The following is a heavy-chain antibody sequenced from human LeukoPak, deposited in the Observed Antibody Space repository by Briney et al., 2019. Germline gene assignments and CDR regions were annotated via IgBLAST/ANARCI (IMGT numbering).Heavy chain of an antibody. Sequence: GGSLRLSCAASGFTFSTYWTHWVRQVPGKGLVWVSHIKSDGSGTEYADAVKGRFTISRDNAKNTLYMQMNSLRAEDTAVYYCTSGAYYNDYWGQGTLVTVSS. CDR1: GFTFSTYW. CDR3: TSGAYYNDY. CDR2: IKSDGSGT. V-gene: IGHV3-74*03. J-gene: IGHJ4*02. D-gene: IGHD3-22*01.